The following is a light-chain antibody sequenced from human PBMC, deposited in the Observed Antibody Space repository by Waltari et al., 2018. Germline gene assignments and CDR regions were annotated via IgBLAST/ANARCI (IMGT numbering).Light chain of an antibody. J-gene: IGKJ2*01. CDR3: QQNKSIPYT. Sequence: IHMTQSPSSLSASVGVRVTITCPASQSINNYLNWYQQKPGKVPKVLIHYASGLQSGVPSRFSGRRFGTNFTLTISSLQPEDYATYYCQQNKSIPYTFGQGTKVEIK. V-gene: IGKV1-39*01. CDR2: YAS. CDR1: QSINNY.